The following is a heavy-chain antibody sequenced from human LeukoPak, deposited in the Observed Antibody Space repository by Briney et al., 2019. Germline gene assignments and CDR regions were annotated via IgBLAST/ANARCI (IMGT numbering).Heavy chain of an antibody. CDR1: GYTLTELS. CDR3: AAMVIRHYFDY. Sequence: APVKASCKVSGYTLTELSMPWVRQAPGKGLEWMGGFDPEDGETIYAQKFQGRVTMTEDTSTDTASMELSSLRSEDTAVYYCAAMVIRHYFDYWGQGTLVTVSS. V-gene: IGHV1-24*01. D-gene: IGHD5-18*01. J-gene: IGHJ4*02. CDR2: FDPEDGET.